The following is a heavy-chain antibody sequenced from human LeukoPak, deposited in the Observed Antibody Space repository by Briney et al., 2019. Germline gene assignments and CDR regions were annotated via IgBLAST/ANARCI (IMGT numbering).Heavy chain of an antibody. D-gene: IGHD3-10*01. J-gene: IGHJ6*03. Sequence: SETLSLTCAVYGGSFSGYYWGWIRQPPGKGLEWIGEINHSGSTNYNPTLKSRVTISVDTSKNQFSLKLSSVTAADTAVYYCARAPGRGGYYMDVWGKGTTVTVSS. CDR2: INHSGST. CDR1: GGSFSGYY. CDR3: ARAPGRGGYYMDV. V-gene: IGHV4-34*01.